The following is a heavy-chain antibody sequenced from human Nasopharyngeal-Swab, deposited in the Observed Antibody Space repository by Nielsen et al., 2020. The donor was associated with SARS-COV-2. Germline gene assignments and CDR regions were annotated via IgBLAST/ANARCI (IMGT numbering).Heavy chain of an antibody. CDR2: IYHRGST. V-gene: IGHV4-59*01. CDR3: ARDLGGYDILTGYYHYYYYMDV. Sequence: WIRQPPGKGLEWIGYIYHRGSTNYNPSLKSRVTISVDTSKNQFSLKLSSVTAADTAVYYCARDLGGYDILTGYYHYYYYMDVWGKGTTVTVSS. D-gene: IGHD3-9*01. J-gene: IGHJ6*03.